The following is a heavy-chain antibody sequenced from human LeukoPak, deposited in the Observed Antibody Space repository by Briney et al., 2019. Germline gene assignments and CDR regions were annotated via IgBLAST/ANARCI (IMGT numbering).Heavy chain of an antibody. CDR3: ARGTTTTVYWYFDL. J-gene: IGHJ2*01. CDR2: IYYSGST. V-gene: IGHV4-59*01. CDR1: GGSISSYY. D-gene: IGHD4-17*01. Sequence: PSETLSLTCTVCGGSISSYYWSWIRQPPGKGLEWIGYIYYSGSTNYNPSLKSRVTISVDTSKNQFSLKLSSVTAADTAVYYCARGTTTTVYWYFDLWGRGTLVTVSS.